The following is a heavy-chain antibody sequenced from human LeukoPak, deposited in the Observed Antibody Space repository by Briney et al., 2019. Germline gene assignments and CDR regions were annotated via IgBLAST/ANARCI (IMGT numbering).Heavy chain of an antibody. Sequence: PSETPSLTCTVSGGSVSSGSYYWGWIRQPPGKGLEWIGSIYYSGTTYYNPSLKSRVNISADTSKNQFSLRLTSVTAADTAVYYCARSDCDGHCYWNDYWGQGTLVTVSS. D-gene: IGHD2-21*02. V-gene: IGHV4-39*07. CDR2: IYYSGTT. CDR3: ARSDCDGHCYWNDY. CDR1: GGSVSSGSYY. J-gene: IGHJ4*02.